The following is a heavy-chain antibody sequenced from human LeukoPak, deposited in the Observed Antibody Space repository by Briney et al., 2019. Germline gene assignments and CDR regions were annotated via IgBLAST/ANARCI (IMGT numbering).Heavy chain of an antibody. CDR1: GFTFSSYE. V-gene: IGHV3-48*03. Sequence: GGSLRLSCAASGFTFSSYEMNWVRQAPGKGLEWVSYISSSGSTIYYADSVKGRFTISRDNAKNSLYLQMNSLRAADTAVYYCASGHSSYAFDIWGQGTMVTVSS. D-gene: IGHD6-6*01. J-gene: IGHJ3*02. CDR3: ASGHSSYAFDI. CDR2: ISSSGSTI.